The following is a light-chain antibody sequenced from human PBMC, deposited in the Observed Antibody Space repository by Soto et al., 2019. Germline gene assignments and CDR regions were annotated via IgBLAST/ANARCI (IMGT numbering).Light chain of an antibody. CDR1: QTLNDW. V-gene: IGKV1-5*03. J-gene: IGKJ1*01. Sequence: DIQMTQSPSTLSASVGDRVTITCRASQTLNDWLTWYQHKTGQGPKPLIYATSKLETGVPPRFSGSGSGTEFTLTINGLQPDDSATYFCQQYKYYWTFGQGTKVEVK. CDR3: QQYKYYWT. CDR2: ATS.